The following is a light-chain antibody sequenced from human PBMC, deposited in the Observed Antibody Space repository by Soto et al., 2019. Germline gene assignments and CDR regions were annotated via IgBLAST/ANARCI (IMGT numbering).Light chain of an antibody. Sequence: QSALTQPPSASGSPGQSVTISCTGASSDVGGYSYVSWYQQHPGKAPQLMIYEVTKRPSGVPDRFSGSKSGNTASLTVSGLQAEDEADYYCSSYAGGNNELFGGGTKLTVL. J-gene: IGLJ2*01. V-gene: IGLV2-8*01. CDR3: SSYAGGNNEL. CDR2: EVT. CDR1: SSDVGGYSY.